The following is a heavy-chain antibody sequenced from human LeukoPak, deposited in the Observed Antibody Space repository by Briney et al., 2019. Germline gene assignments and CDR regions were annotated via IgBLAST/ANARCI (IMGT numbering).Heavy chain of an antibody. CDR1: GYSLSELS. Sequence: ASVKVSCKVSGYSLSELSTHWVRQAPGQGLEWMGGFDPGDDETIYAQKFQGRVTMTEDTSTDTAYLELSSLRSEDTAVYFCVTEKDLLLDSWGQGTPVTVSS. CDR2: FDPGDDET. V-gene: IGHV1-24*01. CDR3: VTEKDLLLDS. J-gene: IGHJ5*01. D-gene: IGHD1-26*01.